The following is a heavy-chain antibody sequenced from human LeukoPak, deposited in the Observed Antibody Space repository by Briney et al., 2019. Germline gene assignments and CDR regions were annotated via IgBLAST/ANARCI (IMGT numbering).Heavy chain of an antibody. V-gene: IGHV4-59*01. D-gene: IGHD3-22*01. Sequence: SETLSLTCTVSGGSISSYYWSWIRQPPGKGLEWIGYIYYSGSTNYNPSLKSRVTIPVDTSKNQFSLKLSSVTAADTAVYYCARAYYDSSFFDLWGRGTLVTVSS. CDR2: IYYSGST. J-gene: IGHJ2*01. CDR3: ARAYYDSSFFDL. CDR1: GGSISSYY.